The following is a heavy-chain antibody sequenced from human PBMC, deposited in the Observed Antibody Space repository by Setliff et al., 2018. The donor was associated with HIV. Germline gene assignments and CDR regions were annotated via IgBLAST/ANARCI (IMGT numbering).Heavy chain of an antibody. Sequence: PSETLSLTCTVSGDSISSRFHWGWIRQPPGKGLEWIAIAHSSGNTYYNPSLESRVTIAVDTSKSQFSLNVKSMTAADTAIYYCARRGSSWYSHWFDPWGQGTLVTVSS. CDR1: GDSISSRFH. CDR2: AHSSGNT. D-gene: IGHD6-13*01. V-gene: IGHV4-39*01. CDR3: ARRGSSWYSHWFDP. J-gene: IGHJ5*02.